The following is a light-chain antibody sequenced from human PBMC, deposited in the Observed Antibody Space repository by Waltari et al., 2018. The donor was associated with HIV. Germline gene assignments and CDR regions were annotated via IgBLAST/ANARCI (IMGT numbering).Light chain of an antibody. J-gene: IGKJ2*01. V-gene: IGKV1-39*01. Sequence: SASVGDRVTITCRASQSIITYLNWYHQSPGKAPTLLIFGASTLHDGVSSRFSGSGSETDFTLSIAGLQREDSGTYFCQQTFSPPRRFGPGT. CDR1: QSIITY. CDR2: GAS. CDR3: QQTFSPPRR.